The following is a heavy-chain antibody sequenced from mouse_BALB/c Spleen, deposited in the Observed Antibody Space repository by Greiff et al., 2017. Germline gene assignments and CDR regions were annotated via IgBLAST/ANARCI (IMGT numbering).Heavy chain of an antibody. V-gene: IGHV7-3*02. Sequence: EVHLVESGGGLVQPGGSLRLSCATSGFTFTDYYMSWVRQPPGKALEWLGFIRNKANGYTTEYSASVKGRFTISRDNSQSILYLQMNTLRAEDSATYYCAREDWYFDVWGAGTTVTVSS. CDR3: AREDWYFDV. J-gene: IGHJ1*01. CDR1: GFTFTDYY. CDR2: IRNKANGYTT.